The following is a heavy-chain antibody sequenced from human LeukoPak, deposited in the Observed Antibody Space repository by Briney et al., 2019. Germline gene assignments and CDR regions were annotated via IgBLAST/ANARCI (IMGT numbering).Heavy chain of an antibody. CDR2: ISAYNGNT. CDR3: ARGLYDILTGYPNWFDP. D-gene: IGHD3-9*01. CDR1: GYTFTSYG. V-gene: IGHV1-18*01. J-gene: IGHJ5*02. Sequence: ASLKVSCKASGYTFTSYGISWVRQAPGQGLEWLGWISAYNGNTNYAQKLQGRVTMTTDTSTSTAYMELRSLRSDDTAVYYCARGLYDILTGYPNWFDPWGQGTLVTVSS.